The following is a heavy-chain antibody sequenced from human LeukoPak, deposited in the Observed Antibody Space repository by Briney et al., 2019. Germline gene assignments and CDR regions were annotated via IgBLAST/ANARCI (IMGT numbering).Heavy chain of an antibody. CDR1: GFTFSSYA. D-gene: IGHD5-18*01. CDR3: AKDHGYSSFFDY. V-gene: IGHV3-23*01. Sequence: QPGGSLRLSWAASGFTFSSYAMSWVRQAPGKGLEWVSAISGSGGSTYYADSVEGRFTISRDNSKNTLYLQMNSLRAEDTAVYYCAKDHGYSSFFDYWGQGTLVTVSS. CDR2: ISGSGGST. J-gene: IGHJ4*02.